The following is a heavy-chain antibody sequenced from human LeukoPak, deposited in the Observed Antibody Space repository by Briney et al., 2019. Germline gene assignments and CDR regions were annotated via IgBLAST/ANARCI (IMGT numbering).Heavy chain of an antibody. D-gene: IGHD1-7*01. CDR2: ITSGGLTI. CDR3: VRGRRSSYYFDS. Sequence: PGGSLRLSCVASGFAFTGYEMNWVRQAPGKGLEWISYITSGGLTIHYADSVRGRFTISRDNAKNSLYLQMNSLRAEDTALYHCVRGRRSSYYFDSWGQGTLVTVSS. CDR1: GFAFTGYE. V-gene: IGHV3-48*03. J-gene: IGHJ4*02.